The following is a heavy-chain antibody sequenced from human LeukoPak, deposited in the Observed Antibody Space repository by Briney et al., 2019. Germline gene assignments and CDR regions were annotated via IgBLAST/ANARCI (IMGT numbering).Heavy chain of an antibody. CDR2: IIPIFGTA. CDR1: GGTFSSYA. Sequence: AASVKVSCKASGGTFSSYAISWVRQAPGQGLEWMGGIIPIFGTANYAQKFQGRVTITTDESTSTAYMELSSLRSEDTAVYYCARDKDSSGWYWNAFDIGGQGTMVTVSS. J-gene: IGHJ3*02. V-gene: IGHV1-69*05. D-gene: IGHD6-19*01. CDR3: ARDKDSSGWYWNAFDI.